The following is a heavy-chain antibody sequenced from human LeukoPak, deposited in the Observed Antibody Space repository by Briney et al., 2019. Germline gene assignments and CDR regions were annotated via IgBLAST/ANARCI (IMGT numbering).Heavy chain of an antibody. D-gene: IGHD4-17*01. CDR3: AIDYGAHRYYYGMDV. J-gene: IGHJ6*02. Sequence: GGSLRLSCAASEFTFSSYAMSWVRQAPGKGLEWVSAISGSGGSTYYADSVKGRFTISRDNSKNTLYLQMNSLRAEDTAVYYCAIDYGAHRYYYGMDVWGQGTTVTVSS. CDR2: ISGSGGST. V-gene: IGHV3-23*01. CDR1: EFTFSSYA.